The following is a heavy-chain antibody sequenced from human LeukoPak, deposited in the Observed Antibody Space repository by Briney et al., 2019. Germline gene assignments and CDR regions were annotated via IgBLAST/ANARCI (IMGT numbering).Heavy chain of an antibody. Sequence: GGSLRLSCAASGFTFSTYAMSWVRQAPGKGLEWVSVISGSGGNTYYPDSVKGRFTISRDNSENPLYLQMNSLRAEDTAVYYCAKSEGEVNTAMAYWGQGTLVTVSS. D-gene: IGHD5-18*01. CDR1: GFTFSTYA. J-gene: IGHJ4*02. CDR3: AKSEGEVNTAMAY. CDR2: ISGSGGNT. V-gene: IGHV3-23*01.